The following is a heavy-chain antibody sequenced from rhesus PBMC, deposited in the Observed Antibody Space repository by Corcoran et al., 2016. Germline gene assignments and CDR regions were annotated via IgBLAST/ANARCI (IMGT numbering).Heavy chain of an antibody. CDR2: IYGGSGST. CDR3: ARRGSIAGTNRDWYFDI. Sequence: QVQLQESGPGLVKPSETLSLTCAVSGGSISRSNWWSWIRQSPGKGRELIGYIYGGSGSTSYNPSLKSRVTISTDTSKNQFSLKLSSVTAADTAVYYCARRGSIAGTNRDWYFDIWGPGTPITISS. D-gene: IGHD1-1-1*01. V-gene: IGHV4S18*01. J-gene: IGHJ2*01. CDR1: GGSISRSNW.